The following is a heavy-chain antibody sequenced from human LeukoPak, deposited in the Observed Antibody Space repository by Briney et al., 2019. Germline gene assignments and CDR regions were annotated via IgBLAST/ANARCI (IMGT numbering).Heavy chain of an antibody. CDR3: ARDQGSGSYYPNWFDP. Sequence: PSETLSLTCTVSGYSIRSGFYWGWIRQSPGKGLEWIGNIYHSGITYYTPSLKSRVTISVDTSKNQFSLKLSSVTAADTAVYYCARDQGSGSYYPNWFDPWGQGTLVTVSS. V-gene: IGHV4-38-2*02. CDR2: IYHSGIT. D-gene: IGHD3-10*01. J-gene: IGHJ5*02. CDR1: GYSIRSGFY.